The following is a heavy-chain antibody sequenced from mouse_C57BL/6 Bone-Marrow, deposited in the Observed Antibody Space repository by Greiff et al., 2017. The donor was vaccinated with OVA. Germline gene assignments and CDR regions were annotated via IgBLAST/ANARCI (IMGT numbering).Heavy chain of an antibody. CDR3: ARGGGTTSAMDY. Sequence: VQLKESGPGLVKPSQSLSLTCSVTGYSITSGYYWNWIRQFPGNKLEWMGYISYDGSNNYNPSLKNRISITRDTSKNQFFLKLNSVTTEDTATYYCARGGGTTSAMDYWGQGTSVTVSS. J-gene: IGHJ4*01. CDR1: GYSITSGYY. V-gene: IGHV3-6*01. CDR2: ISYDGSN. D-gene: IGHD2-14*01.